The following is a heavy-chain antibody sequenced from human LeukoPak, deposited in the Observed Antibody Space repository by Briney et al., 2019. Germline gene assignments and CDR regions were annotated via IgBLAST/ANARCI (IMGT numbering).Heavy chain of an antibody. CDR1: GFTFDDYT. CDR2: ISWDGGST. D-gene: IGHD3-22*01. Sequence: PGGSLRLSCAASGFTFDDYTMHWVRQAPGKGLEWVSLISWDGGSTYYADSVKGRFTISRDNSKNSLYLQMNSLRTEDTALYYCVSGGYYYDSSGYYYNYWGQGTLVTVSS. V-gene: IGHV3-43*01. J-gene: IGHJ4*02. CDR3: VSGGYYYDSSGYYYNY.